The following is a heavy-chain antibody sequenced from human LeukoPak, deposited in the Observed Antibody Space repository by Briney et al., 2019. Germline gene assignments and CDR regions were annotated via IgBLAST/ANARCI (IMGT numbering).Heavy chain of an antibody. D-gene: IGHD3-22*01. J-gene: IGHJ4*02. CDR3: AKDRGSSGREIDY. V-gene: IGHV3-30*02. CDR1: GFTFSSYG. Sequence: PGGSLRLSCAASGFTFSSYGMHWVRQAPGKGLEWVAFIRYDGSNKYYADSVKGRFTISRDNSKNTLYLQMNSLRAEDTAVYYCAKDRGSSGREIDYWGQGTLVTVSS. CDR2: IRYDGSNK.